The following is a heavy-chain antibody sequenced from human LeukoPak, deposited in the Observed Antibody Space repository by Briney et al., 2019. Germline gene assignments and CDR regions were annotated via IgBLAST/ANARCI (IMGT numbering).Heavy chain of an antibody. CDR1: GFTFSNYA. D-gene: IGHD3-16*01. CDR2: TSYDGSNN. V-gene: IGHV3-30-3*01. J-gene: IGHJ3*02. CDR3: ARGLNVWGSSTFGGGGDAFDI. Sequence: PGRSLGLSCAASGFTFSNYAMHWVRQAPGKGLDWVAVTSYDGSNNYYAESVKGRFTISGDNCKDTLYLQMNSLRPEDTAVYYCARGLNVWGSSTFGGGGDAFDIWGQGTMVTVSS.